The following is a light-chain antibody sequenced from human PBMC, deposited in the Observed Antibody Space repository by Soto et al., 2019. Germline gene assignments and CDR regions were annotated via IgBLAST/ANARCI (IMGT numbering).Light chain of an antibody. CDR1: SGYSNYK. J-gene: IGLJ1*01. CDR3: GADHGSGSNFFYV. CDR2: VGTGGIVG. Sequence: QPVLTQPPSASASLGASVTLTCTLSSGYSNYKVDWYQQRPGKGPRFVMRVGTGGIVGSKGDGIPDRFSVLGSGLNRYLTIKNIQEEDESDYHGGADHGSGSNFFYVFGTGTKVTVL. V-gene: IGLV9-49*01.